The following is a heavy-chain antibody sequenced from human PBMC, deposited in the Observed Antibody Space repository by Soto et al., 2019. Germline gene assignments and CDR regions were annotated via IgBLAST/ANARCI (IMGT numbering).Heavy chain of an antibody. D-gene: IGHD6-13*01. J-gene: IGHJ6*02. CDR3: ARLGYSSSWYEVYGMDV. CDR1: GYTFTSYY. Sequence: ASVKVSCKASGYTFTSYYMHWVRQAPGQGLEWMGIINPSGCSTSYAQKFQGRVTMTRDTSTSTVYMELSSLRSEDTAVYYCARLGYSSSWYEVYGMDVWGQGTTVTVSS. CDR2: INPSGCST. V-gene: IGHV1-46*01.